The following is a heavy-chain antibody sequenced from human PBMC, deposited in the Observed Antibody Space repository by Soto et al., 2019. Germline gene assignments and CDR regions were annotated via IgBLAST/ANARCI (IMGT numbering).Heavy chain of an antibody. V-gene: IGHV1-2*04. CDR3: ARDRGNWNDMAFDI. Sequence: GGSVKVSCKASGYTFTGYYMHWVRQAPGQGLEWMGWINPNSGGTNYAQKFQGWVTMTRDTSISTAYMELSRLRSDDTAVYYCARDRGNWNDMAFDIWGQGTMVTVSS. CDR2: INPNSGGT. D-gene: IGHD1-20*01. J-gene: IGHJ3*02. CDR1: GYTFTGYY.